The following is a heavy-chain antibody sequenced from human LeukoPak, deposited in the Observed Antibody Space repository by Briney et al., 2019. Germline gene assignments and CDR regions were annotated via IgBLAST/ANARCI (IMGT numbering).Heavy chain of an antibody. CDR3: ARAPDSDSGYDDFDY. Sequence: GESLKISCKCSGYTFTNHWISWVRQMPGKGLEWMGKIDPSDSYTNYSPSFQGHVTISADKSISTAYLQWRSLKASDTAMYYCARAPDSDSGYDDFDYWGQGTLVTVSS. D-gene: IGHD5-12*01. CDR2: IDPSDSYT. J-gene: IGHJ4*02. CDR1: GYTFTNHW. V-gene: IGHV5-10-1*01.